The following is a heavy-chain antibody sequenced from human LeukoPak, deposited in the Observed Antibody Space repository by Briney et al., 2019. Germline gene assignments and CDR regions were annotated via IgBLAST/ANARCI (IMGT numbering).Heavy chain of an antibody. D-gene: IGHD3-10*01. CDR1: GGSFSGYY. J-gene: IGHJ5*02. CDR2: IYYNGST. V-gene: IGHV4-34*01. Sequence: PSETLSLTCAVYGGSFSGYYWSWIRQPPGKGVEWIGYIYYNGSTYYNPSLKSGVTISVEKTKNQFSLKLSSVTAADTAVYYCARTSLGGAWFDPWGQGTLVTVSS. CDR3: ARTSLGGAWFDP.